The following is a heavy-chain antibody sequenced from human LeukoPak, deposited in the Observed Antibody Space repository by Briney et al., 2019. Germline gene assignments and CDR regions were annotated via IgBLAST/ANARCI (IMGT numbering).Heavy chain of an antibody. CDR2: INPNSGGT. CDR1: GYTFTGYY. CDR3: ARDYDRSGVDPCFDY. J-gene: IGHJ4*02. Sequence: ASVKVSCKASGYTFTGYYMHWVRQAPGQGLEWMGWINPNSGGTNYAQKFQGRVTMTRDTAISTAYMELSRLRSDDTAVYYCARDYDRSGVDPCFDYWGQGTLVTVPS. D-gene: IGHD3-22*01. V-gene: IGHV1-2*02.